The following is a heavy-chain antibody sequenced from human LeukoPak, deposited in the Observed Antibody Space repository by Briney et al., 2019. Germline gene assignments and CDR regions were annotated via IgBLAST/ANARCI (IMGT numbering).Heavy chain of an antibody. CDR3: ARDQSIAARRVDSDVFDI. CDR1: GYSISSGYY. D-gene: IGHD6-6*01. CDR2: IHHSGST. V-gene: IGHV4-38-2*02. J-gene: IGHJ3*02. Sequence: NPSETLSLTCTVSGYSISSGYYWGWIRQPPGKGLEWIGSIHHSGSTYYNPSLKSRVTISVDTSKNQFSLKLSSVTAADTAVYYCARDQSIAARRVDSDVFDIWGQGTMVTVSS.